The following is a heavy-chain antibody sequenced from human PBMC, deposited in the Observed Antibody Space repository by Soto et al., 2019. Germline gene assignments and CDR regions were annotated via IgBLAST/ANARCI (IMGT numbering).Heavy chain of an antibody. CDR2: IDDTGST. CDR3: ARGVLEWLLRDSYYYYMDV. V-gene: IGHV4-59*01. Sequence: SETLSLTCTVSGDSISSSYWNWIRQAPGKGLEWIGYIDDTGSTNYNSSLKSRVTLSVDPSNNQYSLKLSSVTAADTAVYYCARGVLEWLLRDSYYYYMDVWGKGTTVTVSS. J-gene: IGHJ6*03. D-gene: IGHD3-3*01. CDR1: GDSISSSY.